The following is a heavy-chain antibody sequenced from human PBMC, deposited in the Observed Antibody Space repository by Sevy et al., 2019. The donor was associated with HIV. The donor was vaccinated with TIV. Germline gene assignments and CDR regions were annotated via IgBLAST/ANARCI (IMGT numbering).Heavy chain of an antibody. J-gene: IGHJ3*02. CDR2: IYTSGST. Sequence: SETLSLTCTVSGGSISSGSYYWSWIRQPAGKGLEWIGRIYTSGSTNYNPSLQSRVTISVDRSRNQFSLKLRSVTAADTAVYYCASQMDLAVGKLQVSYAFDIWGQGTIVTVSS. CDR3: ASQMDLAVGKLQVSYAFDI. CDR1: GGSISSGSYY. D-gene: IGHD1-26*01. V-gene: IGHV4-61*02.